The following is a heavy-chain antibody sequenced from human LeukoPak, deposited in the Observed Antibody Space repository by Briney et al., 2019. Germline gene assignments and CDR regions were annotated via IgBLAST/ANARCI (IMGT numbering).Heavy chain of an antibody. Sequence: SETLSLTCTVSGYSISSGYYWGWIRQPPGKGLEWIGSIYHSGSTYYNPSLKSRVTISVDTSKNQFSLKLSSVTAADTAVYYCATGYSSGWYRFDIWGQGTMVTVSS. V-gene: IGHV4-38-2*02. CDR3: ATGYSSGWYRFDI. CDR1: GYSISSGYY. CDR2: IYHSGST. J-gene: IGHJ3*02. D-gene: IGHD6-19*01.